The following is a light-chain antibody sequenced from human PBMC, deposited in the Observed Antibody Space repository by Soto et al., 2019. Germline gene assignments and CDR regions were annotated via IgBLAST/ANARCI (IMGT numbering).Light chain of an antibody. Sequence: DIQMTQSPSSLSASVGDRVTITCRASQSISNYLNWYQHKPGKAPDVLIYAAHSLQSGVPSRFSGSGSGTDFTLTISRLEPEDFAVYYCQQYGSSPHLTFGGGTKVDIK. CDR2: AAH. CDR3: QQYGSSPHLT. J-gene: IGKJ4*01. V-gene: IGKV1-39*01. CDR1: QSISNY.